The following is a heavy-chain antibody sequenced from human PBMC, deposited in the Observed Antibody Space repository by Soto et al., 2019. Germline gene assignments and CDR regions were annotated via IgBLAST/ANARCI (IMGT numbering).Heavy chain of an antibody. V-gene: IGHV3-30-3*01. J-gene: IGHJ4*02. CDR2: ISYDGSNK. CDR3: ATEDAPAAGTTPHI. D-gene: IGHD6-25*01. Sequence: GGSLRLSCAASGFTFSSYAMHWVRQAPGEGLEWVAVISYDGSNKYYADSVKGRFTVSRDNSKNTLYLQVNNLRPEDTAVYYCATEDAPAAGTTPHIWGVGTLVTVSS. CDR1: GFTFSSYA.